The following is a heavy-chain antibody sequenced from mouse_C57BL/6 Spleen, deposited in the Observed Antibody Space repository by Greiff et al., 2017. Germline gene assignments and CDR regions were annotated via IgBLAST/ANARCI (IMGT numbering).Heavy chain of an antibody. Sequence: EVMLVESGEGLVKPGGSLKLSCAASGFTFSSYAMSWVRQTPEKRLEWVAYISSGGDYIYYADTVKGRFTISRDNARNTLYLQMSSLKSENTAMYYCTREGDYGSSYAMDYWGQGTSVTVSS. D-gene: IGHD1-1*01. CDR1: GFTFSSYA. CDR3: TREGDYGSSYAMDY. J-gene: IGHJ4*01. CDR2: ISSGGDYI. V-gene: IGHV5-9-1*02.